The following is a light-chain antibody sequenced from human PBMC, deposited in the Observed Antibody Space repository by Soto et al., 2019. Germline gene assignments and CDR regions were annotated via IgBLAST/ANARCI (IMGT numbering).Light chain of an antibody. CDR1: QSVLGNY. V-gene: IGKV3-20*01. J-gene: IGKJ2*01. CDR3: QQYASSPLYT. CDR2: GAS. Sequence: DIVLTQSPGTLSLSPGERATLSCRASQSVLGNYLAWYQQKPGQAPRLLIYGASRRATGIPDRFSGSGSGTDFTLTISRLEPEDFAVYYCQQYASSPLYTFGQGTKLEIK.